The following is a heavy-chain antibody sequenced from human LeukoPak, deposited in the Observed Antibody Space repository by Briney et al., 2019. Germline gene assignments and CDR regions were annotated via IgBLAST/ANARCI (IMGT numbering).Heavy chain of an antibody. D-gene: IGHD5-18*01. V-gene: IGHV4-59*08. CDR1: GFSPSTSY. CDR3: ARGYSYGYYYYYGMDV. Sequence: PSETLSLTCTVSGFSPSTSYWSWIRQPPGKGLEWIGYIYYSGSTNYNPSLKSRVTISVDTSKNQFSLKLSSVTAADTAVYYCARGYSYGYYYYYGMDVWGQGTTVTVSS. J-gene: IGHJ6*02. CDR2: IYYSGST.